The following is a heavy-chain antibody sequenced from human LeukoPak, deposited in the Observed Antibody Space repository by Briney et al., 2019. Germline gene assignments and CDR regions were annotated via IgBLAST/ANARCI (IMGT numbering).Heavy chain of an antibody. J-gene: IGHJ6*03. CDR2: ISSSGSTI. CDR3: ARAGEWFPLYYMDV. D-gene: IGHD3-3*01. Sequence: GGSLRLSCAASGFTFSSYEMNWVRQAPGKGLEWVSYISSSGSTIYYADSVKGRFTISRDNAKNSLYLQMNSLRAEDTAVYYCARAGEWFPLYYMDVWGKGTTVTVSS. CDR1: GFTFSSYE. V-gene: IGHV3-48*03.